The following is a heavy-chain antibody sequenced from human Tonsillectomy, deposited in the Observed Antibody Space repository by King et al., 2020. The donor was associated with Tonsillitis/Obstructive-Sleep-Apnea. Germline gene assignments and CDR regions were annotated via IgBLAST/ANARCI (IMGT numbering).Heavy chain of an antibody. CDR3: ASTGVLYGSGYYLSYAMDF. D-gene: IGHD3-10*01. CDR2: IDPSDSYT. V-gene: IGHV5-10-1*01. CDR1: GYTFTSYW. J-gene: IGHJ6*04. Sequence: QLVQSGAEVKKPGESLRISCKGSGYTFTSYWINWVRQMPGKGLEWMGRIDPSDSYTNFSPSFQGHVTISADKSISTAYLQWSSLKASDTAIYYCASTGVLYGSGYYLSYAMDFWGEGTTVTVPP.